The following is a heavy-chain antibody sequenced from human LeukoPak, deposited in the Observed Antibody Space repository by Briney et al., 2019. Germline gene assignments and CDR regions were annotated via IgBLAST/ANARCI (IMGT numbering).Heavy chain of an antibody. J-gene: IGHJ4*02. V-gene: IGHV4-59*08. D-gene: IGHD6-13*01. CDR1: GYSISSGYY. CDR3: ARQTGYSSSWWD. Sequence: SETLSLTCTVSGYSISSGYYWSWIRQPPGKGLEWIEYIYYSASTNYNPSLKSRVTISVDTSKNQFSLNLSSVTAADTAVYYCARQTGYSSSWWDWGQGTLVTVSS. CDR2: IYYSAST.